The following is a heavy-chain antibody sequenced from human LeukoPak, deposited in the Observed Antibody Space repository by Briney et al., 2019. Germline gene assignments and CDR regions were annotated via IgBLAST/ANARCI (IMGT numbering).Heavy chain of an antibody. CDR1: GGSFSGYY. V-gene: IGHV4-34*01. Sequence: PSETLSLTCAVYGGSFSGYYWSWFRQPPGKGLEWIGEINHSGSTNYNPSLKSRVTISVDTSKNQFSLKLSSVTAADTAVYYCARLGSDWGQGTLVTVSS. CDR3: ARLGSD. D-gene: IGHD1-26*01. J-gene: IGHJ4*02. CDR2: INHSGST.